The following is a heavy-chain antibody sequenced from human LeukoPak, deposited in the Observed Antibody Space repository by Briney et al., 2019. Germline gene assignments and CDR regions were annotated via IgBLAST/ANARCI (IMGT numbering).Heavy chain of an antibody. Sequence: GGSLRLSCAASGFTFSDYYMSWIRQAPGKGLEWVSYISSSGNTVYYADSVKGRFTISRDNAKNSLCLQMNSLRAEDTAVYYCAREGIWQQLDGYYFDYWGQGTLVTVSS. CDR1: GFTFSDYY. D-gene: IGHD6-13*01. CDR3: AREGIWQQLDGYYFDY. CDR2: ISSSGNTV. J-gene: IGHJ4*02. V-gene: IGHV3-11*04.